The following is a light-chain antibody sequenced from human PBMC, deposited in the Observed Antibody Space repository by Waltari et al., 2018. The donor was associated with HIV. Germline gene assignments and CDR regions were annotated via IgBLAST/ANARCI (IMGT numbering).Light chain of an antibody. CDR2: WAS. CDR3: QQYNNWPPKGVT. J-gene: IGKJ3*01. CDR1: QSVLHSSTNKNY. V-gene: IGKV4-1*01. Sequence: DIVMTQSPDSLAVSLGERATINCKSSQSVLHSSTNKNYLAWYQQRPGQSPKLLIYWASIRDSGVPDRFSGSGSGTDFTLTISHLQAEDVAVYYCQQYNNWPPKGVTFGPGTKVDIK.